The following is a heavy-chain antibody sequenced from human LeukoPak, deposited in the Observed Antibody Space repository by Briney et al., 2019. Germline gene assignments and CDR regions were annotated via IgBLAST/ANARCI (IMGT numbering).Heavy chain of an antibody. CDR3: ARSITMVRGENLDY. J-gene: IGHJ4*02. D-gene: IGHD3-10*01. V-gene: IGHV1-8*03. CDR2: MNPNSGNT. Sequence: ASVKVSCKASGYTFTSYDINWVRQATGQGLEWMGWMNPNSGNTGYAQKFQGRVTITRNTSISTAYMELSSLRSEDTAVYYCARSITMVRGENLDYWGQGTLVTVSS. CDR1: GYTFTSYD.